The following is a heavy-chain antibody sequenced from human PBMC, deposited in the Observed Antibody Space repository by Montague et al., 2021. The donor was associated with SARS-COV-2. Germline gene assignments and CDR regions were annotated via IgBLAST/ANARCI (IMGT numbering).Heavy chain of an antibody. CDR2: IYYSGSS. CDR3: ASQSGSYYNYFDL. Sequence: TLSLTCSVSGGSISSANYYWSWIRQHPRKGLEFIGYIYYSGSSFYNLSLKSRLTISVDTSKNRFSLRLSSVTAADTAIYFCASQSGSYYNYFDLWGQGTLVTVSS. J-gene: IGHJ4*02. D-gene: IGHD1-26*01. V-gene: IGHV4-31*03. CDR1: GGSISSANYY.